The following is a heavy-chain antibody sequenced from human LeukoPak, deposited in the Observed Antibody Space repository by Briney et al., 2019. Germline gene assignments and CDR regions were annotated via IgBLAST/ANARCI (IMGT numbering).Heavy chain of an antibody. CDR2: IYYSGST. CDR3: AKTLRDLFSSYYYYYMDV. CDR1: GGSISTYY. Sequence: SETLSLTCTVSGGSISTYYWRWIRQPPGKGPEWIGYIYYSGSTNYNPSLKSRVTISVDTSKNQFSLKLSSVTAADTAVYYCAKTLRDLFSSYYYYYMDVWGKGTTVTVSS. V-gene: IGHV4-59*01. D-gene: IGHD3-10*01. J-gene: IGHJ6*03.